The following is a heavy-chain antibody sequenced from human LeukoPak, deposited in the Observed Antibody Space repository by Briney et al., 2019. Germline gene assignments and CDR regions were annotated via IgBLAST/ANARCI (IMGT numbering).Heavy chain of an antibody. CDR3: ARKENVYYYFDY. Sequence: PSETLSLTCTVSGGSISSGDYYWSWIRQPPGKGLEWIGYIYYSGSTYYNPSLQSRVTMSVDTSKNQFSLKLSSVTAVDTAVYYCARKENVYYYFDYWGQGTLVTVSS. CDR1: GGSISSGDYY. V-gene: IGHV4-30-4*01. CDR2: IYYSGST. J-gene: IGHJ4*02. D-gene: IGHD3-10*01.